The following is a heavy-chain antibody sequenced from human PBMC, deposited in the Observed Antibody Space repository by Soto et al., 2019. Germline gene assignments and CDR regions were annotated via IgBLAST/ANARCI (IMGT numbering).Heavy chain of an antibody. Sequence: IRQAQGKGLECIGYIYYSGSTNYNPSLKSRVTISVDTSKNQFSLKLSSVTAADTAVYYCAREGRTSGYRYGYIYYYGMDVWGQRTTVTDPS. J-gene: IGHJ6*02. CDR2: IYYSGST. CDR3: AREGRTSGYRYGYIYYYGMDV. V-gene: IGHV4-59*01. D-gene: IGHD5-18*01.